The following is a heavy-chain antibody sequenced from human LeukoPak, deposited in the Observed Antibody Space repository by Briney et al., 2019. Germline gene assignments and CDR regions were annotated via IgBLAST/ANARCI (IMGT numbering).Heavy chain of an antibody. CDR3: AKDRQQRLLSGDFDF. Sequence: GGPLRLSCVASGFSLSTFAMSWVRQSPEKGLEWVSAIGASDGYTYHADSVKGRFTMSRDISRNTVYLQMNSLRAEDTAVYYCAKDRQQRLLSGDFDFWGQGNLVTVSS. D-gene: IGHD6-25*01. CDR1: GFSLSTFA. V-gene: IGHV3-23*01. J-gene: IGHJ4*02. CDR2: IGASDGYT.